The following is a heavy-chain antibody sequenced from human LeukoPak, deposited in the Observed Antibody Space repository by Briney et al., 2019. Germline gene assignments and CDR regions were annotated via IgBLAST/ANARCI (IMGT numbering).Heavy chain of an antibody. V-gene: IGHV3-30-3*01. Sequence: GRSLRLSCAASGFTFSSYSMGWVRQAPGKGLEWVAVISYDGSTKYYAASVKGRFTISRDNSKNTLYVQMNSLRGDDTAVYYCARGQRDIVVVTAPYYFDYWGQGTLVTVSS. CDR2: ISYDGSTK. CDR3: ARGQRDIVVVTAPYYFDY. J-gene: IGHJ4*02. D-gene: IGHD2-21*02. CDR1: GFTFSSYS.